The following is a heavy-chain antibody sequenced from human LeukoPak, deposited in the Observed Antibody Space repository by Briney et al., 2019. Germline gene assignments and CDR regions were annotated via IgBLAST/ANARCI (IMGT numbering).Heavy chain of an antibody. CDR3: ARGDDYVWGSYRPLPHDAFDI. Sequence: PSETLSLTCAVYGGSFSGYFWSWIRQPPGKGLEWIGEINHSGSTNYNPSLKSRVTISVDTSKNQFSLKLSSVTAADTAVYYCARGDDYVWGSYRPLPHDAFDIWGQGTMVTVSS. D-gene: IGHD3-16*02. V-gene: IGHV4-34*01. CDR2: INHSGST. CDR1: GGSFSGYF. J-gene: IGHJ3*02.